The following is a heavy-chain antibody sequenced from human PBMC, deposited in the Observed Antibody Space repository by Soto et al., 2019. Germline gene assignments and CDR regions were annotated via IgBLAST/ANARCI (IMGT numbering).Heavy chain of an antibody. Sequence: QVQLVESGGGVVQPGRSLRLSCAASGFTFSNYAIHWVRQAPGRELEWVTVISFDGSNKYYADSVKGRFTISRDNSKNTVYLQMNSLRVEDTAVYYCAKHGIAWDQTLSQPNWFDPWGQGTLVTVSS. J-gene: IGHJ5*02. CDR3: AKHGIAWDQTLSQPNWFDP. CDR1: GFTFSNYA. D-gene: IGHD2-2*01. CDR2: ISFDGSNK. V-gene: IGHV3-30*18.